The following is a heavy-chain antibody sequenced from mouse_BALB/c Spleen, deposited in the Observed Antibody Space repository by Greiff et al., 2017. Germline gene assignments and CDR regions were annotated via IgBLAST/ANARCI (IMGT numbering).Heavy chain of an antibody. CDR2: IRLKSNNYAT. Sequence: EVQRVESGGGLVQPGGSMKLSCVASGFTFSNYWMNWVRQSPEKGLEWVAEIRLKSNNYATHYAESVKGRFTISRDDSKSSVYLQMNNLRAEDTGIYYCTRGESYWYFDVWGAGTTVTVSS. J-gene: IGHJ1*01. V-gene: IGHV6-6*02. CDR3: TRGESYWYFDV. CDR1: GFTFSNYW. D-gene: IGHD2-13*01.